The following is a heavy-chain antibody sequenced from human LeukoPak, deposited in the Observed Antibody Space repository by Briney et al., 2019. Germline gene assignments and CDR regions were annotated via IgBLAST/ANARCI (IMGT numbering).Heavy chain of an antibody. Sequence: PGGSLRLSCAASGFTFSSYGMHWVRQAPGKGLEWVAVISYDGSNKYYADSVKGRFTISRDNSKNTLYLQMNSLRAEDTAVYYCAKDHRSRAAAGFDYWGQGTLVTVSS. CDR1: GFTFSSYG. V-gene: IGHV3-30*18. D-gene: IGHD6-13*01. J-gene: IGHJ4*02. CDR3: AKDHRSRAAAGFDY. CDR2: ISYDGSNK.